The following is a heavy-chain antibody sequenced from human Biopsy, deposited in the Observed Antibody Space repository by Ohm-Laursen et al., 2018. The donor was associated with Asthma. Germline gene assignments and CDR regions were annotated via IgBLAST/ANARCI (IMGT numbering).Heavy chain of an antibody. CDR1: GYTFIGCH. J-gene: IGHJ5*02. Sequence: ASVKVSCKPSGYTFIGCHIHWMRQAPGQGLEWMGRINPNSGGTNYAQKFQGRVTMTRDTSISTAHMEVSRLRSDDTAVYYCARGQKSAGDRWFDPWGQGTLVTVSS. V-gene: IGHV1-2*06. CDR3: ARGQKSAGDRWFDP. D-gene: IGHD6-13*01. CDR2: INPNSGGT.